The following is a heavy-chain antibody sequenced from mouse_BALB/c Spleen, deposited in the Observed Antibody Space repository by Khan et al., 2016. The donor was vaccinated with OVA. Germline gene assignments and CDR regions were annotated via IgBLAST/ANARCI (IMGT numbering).Heavy chain of an antibody. CDR3: ARYDYDDYCDS. D-gene: IGHD2-4*01. J-gene: IGHJ2*01. Sequence: QIQLVQSGPELKKPGETVKISCKASGYTFTNYGMNWVKQAPGKGLKWMGWINTYTGEPTYVDDFKGRFVFSLETSASTAYLQINNLKNEDTATXFCARYDYDDYCDSWGQGTTLTVSS. CDR1: GYTFTNYG. V-gene: IGHV9-3-1*01. CDR2: INTYTGEP.